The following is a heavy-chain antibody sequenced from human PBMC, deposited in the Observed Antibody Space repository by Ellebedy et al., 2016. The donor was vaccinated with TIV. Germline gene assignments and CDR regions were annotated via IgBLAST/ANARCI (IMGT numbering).Heavy chain of an antibody. J-gene: IGHJ6*03. D-gene: IGHD2-2*01. Sequence: ASVKVSXXASGYTFTSYDINWVRQATGQGLEWMGWMNPNSGNTGYAQKFQGRVTMTRNTSISTAYMELSSLRSEDTAVYYCARGTGPVVPAADYYYYYYMDVWGKGTTVTVSS. CDR3: ARGTGPVVPAADYYYYYYMDV. V-gene: IGHV1-8*01. CDR2: MNPNSGNT. CDR1: GYTFTSYD.